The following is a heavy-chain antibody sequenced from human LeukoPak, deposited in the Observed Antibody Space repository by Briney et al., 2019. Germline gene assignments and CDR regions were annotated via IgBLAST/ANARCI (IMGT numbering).Heavy chain of an antibody. D-gene: IGHD3-22*01. CDR1: GGSISTYY. V-gene: IGHV4-4*07. CDR2: IYTSGST. CDR3: ARDQNYDHAFDI. J-gene: IGHJ3*02. Sequence: PSETLSLSCTVSGGSISTYYWSWIRQPAGKGLEWIGRIYTSGSTNYNPSLKSRVTMSVDTSKNQFSLKLSSVTAADTAIYFCARDQNYDHAFDIWGQGTMVTVSS.